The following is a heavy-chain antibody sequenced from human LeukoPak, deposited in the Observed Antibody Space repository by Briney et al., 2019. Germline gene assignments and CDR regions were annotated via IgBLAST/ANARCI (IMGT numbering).Heavy chain of an antibody. CDR2: ISYDGSNK. D-gene: IGHD3-10*01. V-gene: IGHV3-30*18. J-gene: IGHJ4*02. CDR3: GKDMARIYYYGSGEIDY. CDR1: GFPFSRHG. Sequence: GGSLRLSCAASGFPFSRHGMHWVRQVPGKGLEWLAVISYDGSNKAYADSVKGRFTISRDKSNNTPHLQMNSLRAEDTAVYYCGKDMARIYYYGSGEIDYWGQGTLVTVSS.